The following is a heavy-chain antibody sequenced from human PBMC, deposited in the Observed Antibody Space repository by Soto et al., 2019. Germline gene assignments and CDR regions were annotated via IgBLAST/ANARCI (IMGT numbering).Heavy chain of an antibody. D-gene: IGHD6-6*01. V-gene: IGHV1-46*01. CDR2: INPSGGST. CDR3: ARPNLIAARTSGMDV. J-gene: IGHJ6*02. Sequence: ASVKVSCKASGYTFTSYYMHWVRQAPGQGLEWMGIINPSGGSTSYALKFQGRVTMTRDTSTSTVYMELSSLRSEDTAVYYCARPNLIAARTSGMDVWGQGTTVTVSS. CDR1: GYTFTSYY.